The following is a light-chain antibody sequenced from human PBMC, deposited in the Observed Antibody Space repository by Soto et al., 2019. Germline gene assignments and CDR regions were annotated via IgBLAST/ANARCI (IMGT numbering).Light chain of an antibody. V-gene: IGKV3-11*01. CDR3: QQRSNWPPV. Sequence: EIVLTQSPATLSLSPGERATLSCRASQSVSSYLAWYQQKPGQAPRLLIYDASNRATGIPARFSGSGSGTDFTLTISRLEPEDFAVYYCQQRSNWPPVFGQGTKVEIK. CDR1: QSVSSY. CDR2: DAS. J-gene: IGKJ1*01.